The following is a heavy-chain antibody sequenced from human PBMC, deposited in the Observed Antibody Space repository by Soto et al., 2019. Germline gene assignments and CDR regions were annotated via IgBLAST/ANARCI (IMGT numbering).Heavy chain of an antibody. CDR3: ARMLIVDCFDP. J-gene: IGHJ5*02. Sequence: LVPLSVTWTVSDGYSSSYYWSWIRQPPGKGLEWIGYIYYSGSTNYNPSLKSRVTISVDTSKNQFSLKLSSVTAADTAVYYCARMLIVDCFDPWGQGTLVTVSP. V-gene: IGHV4-59*01. CDR1: DGYSSSYY. CDR2: IYYSGST. D-gene: IGHD2-21*01.